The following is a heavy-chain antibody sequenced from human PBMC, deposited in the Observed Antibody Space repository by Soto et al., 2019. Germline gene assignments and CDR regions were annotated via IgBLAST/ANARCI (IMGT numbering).Heavy chain of an antibody. CDR3: ARGGFCDSTSCSAGYFYGMDV. V-gene: IGHV1-2*02. J-gene: IGHJ6*02. CDR2: INPKSGGT. CDR1: AYTFTDYY. D-gene: IGHD2-2*03. Sequence: EASVKVSCKASAYTFTDYYMHWVRQAPGQGLEWMGWINPKSGGTNYAQKFQGRVTMTRDTSISTAYMELSGLRSDDTAVLYCARGGFCDSTSCSAGYFYGMDVWGQGTTVTVSS.